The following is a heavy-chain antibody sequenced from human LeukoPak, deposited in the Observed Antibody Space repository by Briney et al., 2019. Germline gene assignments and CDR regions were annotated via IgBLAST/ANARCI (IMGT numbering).Heavy chain of an antibody. CDR1: GGSISSLTYY. CDR3: AGYSSGWSSGGGY. V-gene: IGHV4-39*01. D-gene: IGHD6-19*01. J-gene: IGHJ4*02. CDR2: IYYSGTT. Sequence: SETLSLTCTVSGGSISSLTYYWGWIRQPPGRGLVWIASIYYSGTTYYSPSLKSRITISVNRSNNQFSLRLTSVTAADTAVYFCAGYSSGWSSGGGYWGQGTLVTVSS.